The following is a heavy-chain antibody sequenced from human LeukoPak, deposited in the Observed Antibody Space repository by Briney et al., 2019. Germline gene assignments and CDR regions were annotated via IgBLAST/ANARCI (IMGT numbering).Heavy chain of an antibody. V-gene: IGHV3-30*02. CDR1: EFTFNSYG. D-gene: IGHD3-16*02. CDR3: AKAGIMITFGGVIVSRGGYYFDY. CDR2: IRYDGSNK. J-gene: IGHJ4*02. Sequence: GGSLRLSCAASEFTFNSYGMHWVRQAPGKGLEWVAFIRYDGSNKYYADSVKGRFTISRDNSKNTLYLQMNSLRAEDTAVYYCAKAGIMITFGGVIVSRGGYYFDYWGQGTLVTVSS.